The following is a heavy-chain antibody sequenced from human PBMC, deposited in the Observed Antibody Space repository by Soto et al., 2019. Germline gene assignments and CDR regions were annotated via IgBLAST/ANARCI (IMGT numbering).Heavy chain of an antibody. CDR2: IIPIFGTA. J-gene: IGHJ6*02. Sequence: QVQLVQSGAEVKKPGSSVKVSCKASGGTFGSYAISWVRQAPGQGLEWMGGIIPIFGTANYAQKFQGRVTITADESTSTAYMELSSLRSEDTAVYYCARGHIVATINHYYYGMDVWGQGTTVTVSS. V-gene: IGHV1-69*01. CDR3: ARGHIVATINHYYYGMDV. D-gene: IGHD5-12*01. CDR1: GGTFGSYA.